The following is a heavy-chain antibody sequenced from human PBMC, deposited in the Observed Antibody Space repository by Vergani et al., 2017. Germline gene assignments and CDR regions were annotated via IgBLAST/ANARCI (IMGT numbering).Heavy chain of an antibody. D-gene: IGHD4-11*01. CDR1: GGTFSSYT. V-gene: IGHV1-69*08. CDR3: ARDPNTVTTGDY. Sequence: QVQLVQSGAEVKKPGSSVKVSCKASGGTFSSYTISWVRQTPGQGLEWMGRIIPILGIANYAQKFQGRVTITADKSTSTAYMELRSLRSEDTAVYYCARDPNTVTTGDYWGQGTLVTVSS. J-gene: IGHJ4*02. CDR2: IIPILGIA.